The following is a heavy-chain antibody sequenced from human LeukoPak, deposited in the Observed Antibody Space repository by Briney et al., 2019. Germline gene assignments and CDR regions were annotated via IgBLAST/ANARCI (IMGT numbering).Heavy chain of an antibody. CDR2: INHSGYT. CDR3: SRQVVGNDY. CDR1: GESSFSSYY. D-gene: IGHD3-22*01. V-gene: IGHV4-34*01. J-gene: IGHJ4*02. Sequence: PSETLSLTCAVYGESSFSSYYWSWVRQTPGGALEWIGEINHSGYTNYNPSLKSRVTLSIDTSENQFSLRLNSVTAADTAVYYCSRQVVGNDYWGQGTLVTVSS.